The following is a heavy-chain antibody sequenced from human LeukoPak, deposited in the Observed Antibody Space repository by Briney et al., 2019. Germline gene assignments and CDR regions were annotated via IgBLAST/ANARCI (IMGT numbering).Heavy chain of an antibody. CDR1: GGSISSYY. CDR2: IYTSGST. Sequence: PSETLSLTCTVSGGSISSYYWSWIRQPAGKGQWWIGRIYTSGSTNYNPSLKSRVTMSVDTSKNQFSLKLSSVTAADTAVYYCARDSSSWYLNWFDPWGQGTLVTVSS. D-gene: IGHD6-13*01. CDR3: ARDSSSWYLNWFDP. J-gene: IGHJ5*02. V-gene: IGHV4-4*07.